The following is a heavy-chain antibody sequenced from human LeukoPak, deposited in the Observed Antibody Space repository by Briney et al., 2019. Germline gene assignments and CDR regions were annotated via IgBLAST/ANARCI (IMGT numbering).Heavy chain of an antibody. CDR2: LSDSVDSI. D-gene: IGHD5-18*01. Sequence: VQPGGSLRLSCTASGFTFSNYAMNWVRQAPGKGLQWISVLSDSVDSIYYADSVKGRFTVSRDNSKNTLYLQMNNLRAEDTAVYYCAKDQRPALGIRLWADAFDLWGPGTVVTVSS. V-gene: IGHV3-23*01. J-gene: IGHJ3*01. CDR3: AKDQRPALGIRLWADAFDL. CDR1: GFTFSNYA.